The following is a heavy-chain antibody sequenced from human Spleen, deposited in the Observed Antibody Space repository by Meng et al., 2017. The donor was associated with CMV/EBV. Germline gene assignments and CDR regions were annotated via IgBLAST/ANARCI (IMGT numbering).Heavy chain of an antibody. D-gene: IGHD6-13*01. J-gene: IGHJ6*02. CDR3: ARVAAAGRGMDV. CDR1: GFTFSTYW. Sequence: GESLKISCAASGFTFSTYWMTWVRQAPGKGLEWVANIKQDGGEKYYVDSAKGRFAVSRDNAKNSLFLQMNSLRAEDTAVYYCARVAAAGRGMDVWGQGTTVTVSS. CDR2: IKQDGGEK. V-gene: IGHV3-7*04.